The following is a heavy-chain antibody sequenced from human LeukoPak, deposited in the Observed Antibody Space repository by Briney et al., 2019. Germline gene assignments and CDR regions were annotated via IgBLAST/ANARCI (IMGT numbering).Heavy chain of an antibody. CDR1: GLSVSSNY. Sequence: GGSLRLSCAASGLSVSSNYVSWVRQAPGKGLEWVSVIYSGGTTYYADSIKGRFTISRDNSKNTLYLQMNSLRAEDTAVYYCAGRYDSSGYPLHWGQGALVTVSS. J-gene: IGHJ4*02. V-gene: IGHV3-53*01. CDR2: IYSGGTT. CDR3: AGRYDSSGYPLH. D-gene: IGHD3-22*01.